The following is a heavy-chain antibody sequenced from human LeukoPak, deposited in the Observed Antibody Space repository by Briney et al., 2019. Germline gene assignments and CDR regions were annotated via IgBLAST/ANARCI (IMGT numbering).Heavy chain of an antibody. CDR2: IYYSGST. V-gene: IGHV4-59*08. J-gene: IGHJ4*02. CDR1: GGSISSYY. CDR3: ARHEDWLFLELDY. D-gene: IGHD3-9*01. Sequence: SETLSLTCTVSGGSISSYYWSWIRQPPGKGLEWIGYIYYSGSTSYNPSLKSRVTISVDTSKNQFSLKLTSVTAADTAVYYCARHEDWLFLELDYWGQGTLVTVSS.